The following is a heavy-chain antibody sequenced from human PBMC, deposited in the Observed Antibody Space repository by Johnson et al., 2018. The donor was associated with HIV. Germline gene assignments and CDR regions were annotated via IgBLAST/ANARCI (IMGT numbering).Heavy chain of an antibody. CDR1: GFTFSSFG. Sequence: QVQLVESGGGLVQPGRSLRLSCAASGFTFSSFGMHWVRQAPGKGLEWVAVISYDGSNKYYADSVQGRFTISRDNAKNSLYLQMNSLRPEDTAVYYCARERWSAYYGAFDIWGHGTLVTVSS. D-gene: IGHD3-3*01. J-gene: IGHJ3*02. CDR2: ISYDGSNK. CDR3: ARERWSAYYGAFDI. V-gene: IGHV3-30*03.